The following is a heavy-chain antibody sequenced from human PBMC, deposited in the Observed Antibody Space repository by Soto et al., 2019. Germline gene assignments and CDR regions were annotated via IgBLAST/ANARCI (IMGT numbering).Heavy chain of an antibody. Sequence: QVQLVQSGDEVKKPGASVKVSCKASGYIFVNYGIAWVRQAPGQGLEWMGWISPYTGNTHSATKVQGRLTITSDTSTSRAYMDLGSLTSDDTAVYYCVMVDNYVTPTPQDGWGQGTTVTVSS. D-gene: IGHD3-16*01. J-gene: IGHJ6*02. CDR3: VMVDNYVTPTPQDG. CDR2: ISPYTGNT. V-gene: IGHV1-18*01. CDR1: GYIFVNYG.